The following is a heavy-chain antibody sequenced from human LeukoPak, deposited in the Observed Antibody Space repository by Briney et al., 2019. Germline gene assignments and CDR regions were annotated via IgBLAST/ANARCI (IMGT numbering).Heavy chain of an antibody. Sequence: SETLPLTCTVSGGSISSGGYYWSWIRQHPGKGLEWIGYIYYSGSTYYNPSLKSRVTISVDTSKNQFSLKLSSVTAADTAVYYCARGGYDFWSGYLPFLRWGQGTLVTVSS. J-gene: IGHJ4*02. CDR3: ARGGYDFWSGYLPFLR. CDR1: GGSISSGGYY. V-gene: IGHV4-31*03. CDR2: IYYSGST. D-gene: IGHD3-3*01.